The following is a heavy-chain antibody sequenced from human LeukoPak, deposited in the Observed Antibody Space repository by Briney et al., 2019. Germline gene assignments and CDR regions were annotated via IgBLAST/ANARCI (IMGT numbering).Heavy chain of an antibody. J-gene: IGHJ4*02. CDR3: ARNPLPFGDPYYFDY. D-gene: IGHD4-17*01. CDR2: XSSSGSTI. V-gene: IGHV3-48*03. Sequence: GGSLRLSCAASGFTFSXYEMXWVXXAPGKXLXWVSXXSSSGSTIYYADSVKGRFTISRDNAKNSLYLQMNSLRAEDTAVYYCARNPLPFGDPYYFDYWGQGTLVTVSS. CDR1: GFTFSXYE.